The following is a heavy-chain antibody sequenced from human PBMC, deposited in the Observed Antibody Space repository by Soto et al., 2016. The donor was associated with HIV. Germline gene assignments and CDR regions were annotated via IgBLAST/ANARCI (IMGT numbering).Heavy chain of an antibody. CDR1: GFRFGDYA. Sequence: EVQLVESGGDLIQPGXSLRLSCAATGFRFGDYAMSWVRQAPGKGLEWVSFIRSEDYGGTSEFAASVKGRFSVSRDDSKSLVYLQMTGLKTEDTGMYYCTRYATVTKSFDFWGQGTLVTVSS. J-gene: IGHJ4*02. CDR2: IRSEDYGGTS. D-gene: IGHD4-17*01. V-gene: IGHV3-49*04. CDR3: TRYATVTKSFDF.